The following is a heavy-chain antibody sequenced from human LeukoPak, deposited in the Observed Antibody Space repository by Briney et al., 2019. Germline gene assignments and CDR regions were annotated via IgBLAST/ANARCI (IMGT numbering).Heavy chain of an antibody. D-gene: IGHD6-19*01. Sequence: PSETLSLTCAVYGGSFSGYYWSWIRQPPGKGLEWIGEINHSGSTNYNPSLKSRVTISVDTSKNQFSLKLSSVTAADTAVYYCARGRWAGARGYFDYWGEGTLVTVSS. CDR3: ARGRWAGARGYFDY. CDR1: GGSFSGYY. J-gene: IGHJ4*02. CDR2: INHSGST. V-gene: IGHV4-34*01.